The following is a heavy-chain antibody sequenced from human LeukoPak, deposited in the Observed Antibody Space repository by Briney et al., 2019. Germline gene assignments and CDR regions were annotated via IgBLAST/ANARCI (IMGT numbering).Heavy chain of an antibody. J-gene: IGHJ5*02. CDR1: GGSINSYY. CDR3: ARGSGDYYRFDP. CDR2: IYYSGST. D-gene: IGHD3-3*01. V-gene: IGHV4-59*01. Sequence: KPSETLSLTCTVSGGSINSYYWSWIRQPPGKGLEWIGYIYYSGSTNYNPSLKSRVTISVDTSKNQFSLRLSSVTAADTAVYYCARGSGDYYRFDPWGQGTLVTVSS.